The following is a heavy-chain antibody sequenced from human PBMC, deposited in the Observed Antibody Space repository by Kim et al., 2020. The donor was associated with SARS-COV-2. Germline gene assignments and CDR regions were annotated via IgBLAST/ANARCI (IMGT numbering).Heavy chain of an antibody. CDR3: ARVYNWNEVPDY. V-gene: IGHV1-46*01. Sequence: ASVKVSCKASGYTFTSYYIHWVRQAPGQGLEWMGIINPSTGSTTYAQTLQDRLTMTRDTFTSTVYMELSSLRSEDTAVYYCARVYNWNEVPDYWGQGSL. CDR2: INPSTGST. CDR1: GYTFTSYY. D-gene: IGHD1-20*01. J-gene: IGHJ4*02.